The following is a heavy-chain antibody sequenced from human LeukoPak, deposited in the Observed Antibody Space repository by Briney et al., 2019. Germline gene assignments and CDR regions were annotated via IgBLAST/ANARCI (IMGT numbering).Heavy chain of an antibody. CDR2: IYPGDSDT. Sequence: GESLKISCKTSGYSFADYWIGWVRQMPGKGLEWMGIIYPGDSDTRYSPSFQDQVTISADKSISTAYLQWSSLKASDSAMYYCARVLVPAAMRVDWFDPWGQGTLVTVSS. J-gene: IGHJ5*02. CDR3: ARVLVPAAMRVDWFDP. D-gene: IGHD2-2*01. CDR1: GYSFADYW. V-gene: IGHV5-51*01.